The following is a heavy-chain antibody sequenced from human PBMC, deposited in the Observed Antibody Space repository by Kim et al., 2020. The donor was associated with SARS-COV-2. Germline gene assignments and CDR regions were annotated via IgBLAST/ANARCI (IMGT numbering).Heavy chain of an antibody. CDR1: GFTFSNYA. D-gene: IGHD4-17*01. V-gene: IGHV3-30*04. J-gene: IGHJ4*02. CDR2: ISYGGSNK. CDR3: ARSRGVRYYGVDD. Sequence: GGSLRLSCAASGFTFSNYAMHWVRQAPGKGLEWVSVISYGGSNKYYADSVKGRFTISRDNSKNKLYLQMNSLRAEDTAVYYCARSRGVRYYGVDDWGQGTLVSVSS.